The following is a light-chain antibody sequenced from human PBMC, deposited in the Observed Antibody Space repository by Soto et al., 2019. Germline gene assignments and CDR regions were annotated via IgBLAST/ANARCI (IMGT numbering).Light chain of an antibody. V-gene: IGLV2-14*01. CDR1: SSGIRDYNY. Sequence: QSALTQPASVSGSPGQSITISCTGTSSGIRDYNYVSWYQQLPGNAPKLIMYEVSNRPSGISNRFSGSKSGNTASLTISGLQAEDEAGYYCSSKSPDFFGTGTKVTVL. CDR2: EVS. J-gene: IGLJ1*01. CDR3: SSKSPDF.